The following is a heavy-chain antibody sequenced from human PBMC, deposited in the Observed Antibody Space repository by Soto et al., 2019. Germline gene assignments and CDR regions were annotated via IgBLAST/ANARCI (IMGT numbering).Heavy chain of an antibody. J-gene: IGHJ5*02. Sequence: ASVKVSCKASGYTFTSYGISWVRQAPGQGLEWMGWISAYNGNTNYAQKLQGRVTMTTDTSTSTAYMELRSLRSDDTSVYYCARLEYRYYYDSSGYYHWGKRTLVTVSS. V-gene: IGHV1-18*01. CDR1: GYTFTSYG. CDR2: ISAYNGNT. D-gene: IGHD3-22*01. CDR3: ARLEYRYYYDSSGYYH.